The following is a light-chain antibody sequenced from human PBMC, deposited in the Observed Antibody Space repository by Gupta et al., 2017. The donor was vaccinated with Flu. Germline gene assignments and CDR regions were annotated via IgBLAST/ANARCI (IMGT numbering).Light chain of an antibody. V-gene: IGKV1-5*03. Sequence: PSTLSASVGDRVTITCRASQSISSWLAWYQQKPGKAPKLLIYKASSLESGVPSRFSGSGSGTEFTLTISSLQPDDFATYYCQQYSSYSSTFGQGTKLEI. J-gene: IGKJ2*01. CDR1: QSISSW. CDR2: KAS. CDR3: QQYSSYSST.